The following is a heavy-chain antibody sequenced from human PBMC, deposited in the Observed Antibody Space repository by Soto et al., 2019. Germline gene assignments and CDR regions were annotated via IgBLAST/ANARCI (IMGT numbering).Heavy chain of an antibody. CDR1: GFTFDDYA. Sequence: EMQLVESGGGLVQPGRSLRLSCAASGFTFDDYALHWVRQAPGKGLEWVSAISWNSGNIGYADSVKGRFTISRDNAKNSLYLQMNSLRVEDTALYYCAILEKGGMDVWGQGTTVTVSS. V-gene: IGHV3-9*01. D-gene: IGHD1-1*01. CDR2: ISWNSGNI. CDR3: AILEKGGMDV. J-gene: IGHJ6*02.